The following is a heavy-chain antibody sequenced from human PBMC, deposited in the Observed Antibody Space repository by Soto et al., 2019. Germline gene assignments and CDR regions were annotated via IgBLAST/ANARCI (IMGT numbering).Heavy chain of an antibody. CDR3: VSVEGRNGHDTRFDY. V-gene: IGHV3-30*03. CDR2: ISNDGNQK. CDR1: GFTFSG. Sequence: QKQLVESGGGAAQPGRSMRLTCIASGFTFSGMHWIRQAPGKGLEWVADISNDGNQKWYADSVKGRFTISRDNSKNTVFLQMNGTRSEDTAMYYCVSVEGRNGHDTRFDYWGQGTLVTVSS. D-gene: IGHD5-12*01. J-gene: IGHJ4*02.